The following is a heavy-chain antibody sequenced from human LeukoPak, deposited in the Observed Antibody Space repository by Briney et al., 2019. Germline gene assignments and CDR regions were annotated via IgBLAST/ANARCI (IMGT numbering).Heavy chain of an antibody. CDR1: GGSISSSSYY. D-gene: IGHD6-13*01. CDR3: ARSSGYSSSGGLNWFDT. Sequence: PSETLSLTCTVSGGSISSSSYYWGWIPQPPGKGLEWIGSIYYSGSTYYNPSLKSRVTISVDTSKNQFSLKLSSVTAADTAVYYCARSSGYSSSGGLNWFDTWGQGTLVTVSS. J-gene: IGHJ5*02. CDR2: IYYSGST. V-gene: IGHV4-39*01.